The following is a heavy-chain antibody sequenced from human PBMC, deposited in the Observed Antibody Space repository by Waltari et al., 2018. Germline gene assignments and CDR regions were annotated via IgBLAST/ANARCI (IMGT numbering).Heavy chain of an antibody. D-gene: IGHD1-20*01. CDR3: ARGLYRIAEQLTFDY. J-gene: IGHJ4*02. Sequence: QVQLVQSGAEVKKPGASVKVSCKASGYTFSSYAVHWVRQAPGQRREWMGWINAGNGDKKKSQKLQGRVTITRDTSASTAYMELSSLRSEDTAVYYCARGLYRIAEQLTFDYWGQGTLVTVSS. CDR2: INAGNGDK. CDR1: GYTFSSYA. V-gene: IGHV1-3*01.